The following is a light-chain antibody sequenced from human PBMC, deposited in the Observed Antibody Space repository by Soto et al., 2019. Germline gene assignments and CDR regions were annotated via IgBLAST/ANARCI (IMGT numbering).Light chain of an antibody. CDR1: QSLLHSNGYNY. V-gene: IGKV2-28*01. Sequence: IVMTQSPLSLPVTPGEPASISCRSSQSLLHSNGYNYLDWYLQKPGQSPQLLIYLGSNRASGVPDRFSGSGSGADVTLRISRVEAEDVGVYYCMQALQTPPTFGQGTKVEIK. CDR2: LGS. J-gene: IGKJ1*01. CDR3: MQALQTPPT.